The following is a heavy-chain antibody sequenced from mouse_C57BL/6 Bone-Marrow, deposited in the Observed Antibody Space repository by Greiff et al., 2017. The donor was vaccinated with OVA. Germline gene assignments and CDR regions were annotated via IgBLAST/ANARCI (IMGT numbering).Heavy chain of an antibody. V-gene: IGHV5-6*01. CDR3: ARHMGYGIIFAY. J-gene: IGHJ3*01. Sequence: EVQLVESGGDLVKPGGSLKLSCAASGFTFSSYGMSWVRQTPGKRLEWVATISSGGSYTYYTDSLKGRFTISRDNAKNTLYLQMSSLKSEDTAMYYCARHMGYGIIFAYWGQGTLVTVSA. D-gene: IGHD2-1*01. CDR2: ISSGGSYT. CDR1: GFTFSSYG.